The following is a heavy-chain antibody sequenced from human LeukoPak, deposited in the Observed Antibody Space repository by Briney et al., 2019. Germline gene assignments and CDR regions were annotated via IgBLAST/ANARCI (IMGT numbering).Heavy chain of an antibody. V-gene: IGHV3-11*04. CDR2: ISSSGSNK. CDR3: ARGGSSSTDPDY. Sequence: GGSLRLSCAASGITFSNYYMTWIRQAPGKGLEWVSYISSSGSNKYYADSVKGRFTISRDNAKNSLYLQMNSLRAEDTAVYYCARGGSSSTDPDYWGQGTLVTVSS. J-gene: IGHJ4*02. CDR1: GITFSNYY. D-gene: IGHD2-2*01.